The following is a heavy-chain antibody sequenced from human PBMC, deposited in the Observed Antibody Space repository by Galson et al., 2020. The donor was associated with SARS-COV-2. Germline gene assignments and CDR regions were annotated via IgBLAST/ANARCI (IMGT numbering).Heavy chain of an antibody. CDR3: ARGSYCGGDCYPEYFQH. V-gene: IGHV3-11*01. CDR2: ISSSGYTT. Sequence: SCAASGFIFSDYYMSWIRQAPGKGLEWISYISSSGYTTYYADSVKGRFTISRDNAQKSVYLQMNNLRADDTAVYYCARGSYCGGDCYPEYFQHWGQGTLATVSS. D-gene: IGHD2-21*02. J-gene: IGHJ1*01. CDR1: GFIFSDYY.